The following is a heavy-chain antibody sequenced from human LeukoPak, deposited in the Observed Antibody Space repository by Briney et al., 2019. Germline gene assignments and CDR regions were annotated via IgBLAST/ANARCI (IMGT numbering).Heavy chain of an antibody. Sequence: SETLSLTCTVSGGSISSSDPYWNWIRQHPAKGLEWIGYIHSSGSVYYNPSLKSRVTISLDTSKNQFSLKLSSVTAADTAVYYCARGEDYYDSSGFMSWFDPWGQGTLVTVSS. D-gene: IGHD3-22*01. CDR1: GGSISSSDPY. CDR2: IHSSGSV. J-gene: IGHJ5*02. CDR3: ARGEDYYDSSGFMSWFDP. V-gene: IGHV4-31*03.